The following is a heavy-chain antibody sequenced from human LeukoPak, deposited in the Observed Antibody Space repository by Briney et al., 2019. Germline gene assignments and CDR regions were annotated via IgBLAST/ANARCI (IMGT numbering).Heavy chain of an antibody. V-gene: IGHV3-48*04. CDR2: ISSSGSTI. J-gene: IGHJ6*02. CDR3: ARGNRYYYYYYGMDV. Sequence: GGSLRLSCAASGFTFSSYSMNWVRQAPGKGLEWVSYISSSGSTIYYADSVKGRFTISRDNAKNSLYLQMNSLRAEDTAVYYCARGNRYYYYYYGMDVWGQGTTVTVSS. CDR1: GFTFSSYS. D-gene: IGHD2/OR15-2a*01.